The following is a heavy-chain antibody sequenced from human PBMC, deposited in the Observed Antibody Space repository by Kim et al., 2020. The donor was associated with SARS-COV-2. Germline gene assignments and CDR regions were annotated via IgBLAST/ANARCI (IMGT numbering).Heavy chain of an antibody. CDR3: ARGTGWY. J-gene: IGHJ4*02. D-gene: IGHD6-19*01. CDR1: GYTFNTYY. V-gene: IGHV1-46*02. CDR2: INPSGGST. Sequence: ASVKVSCQASGYTFNTYYMNWVRQAPGQGLEWMGIINPSGGSTTFAQKFQGRVTMTRDTSTSTVYMELSSLRSEDTAVYYCARGTGWYWGQGTLVTVSS.